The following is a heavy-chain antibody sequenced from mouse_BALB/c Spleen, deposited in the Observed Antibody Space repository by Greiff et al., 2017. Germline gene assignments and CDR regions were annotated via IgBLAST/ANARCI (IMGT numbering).Heavy chain of an antibody. J-gene: IGHJ2*01. CDR2: INPYNGDT. CDR3: ARSSSPYYFDY. Sequence: VQLKESGPELVKPGASVKISCKASGYSFTGYFMNWVMQSHGKSLEWIGRINPYNGDTFYNQKFKGKATLTVDKSSSTAHMELRSLASEDSAVYYCARSSSPYYFDYWGQGTTLTVSS. D-gene: IGHD1-1*01. CDR1: GYSFTGYF. V-gene: IGHV1-20*02.